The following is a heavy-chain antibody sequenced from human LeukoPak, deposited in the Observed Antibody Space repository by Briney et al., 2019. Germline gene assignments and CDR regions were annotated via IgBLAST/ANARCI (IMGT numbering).Heavy chain of an antibody. CDR2: ISTSSSYI. CDR3: ARDQSSARGIAAAGGMDV. V-gene: IGHV3-21*01. CDR1: GFTFSSYS. D-gene: IGHD6-13*01. J-gene: IGHJ6*02. Sequence: KPGGSLRLSCAASGFTFSSYSMNWVRQAPGKGLEWVSSISTSSSYIYYVDSVRGRFTISRDNAKNSLYLQMNSLRAEDTAVYYCARDQSSARGIAAAGGMDVWGQGTTVTVSS.